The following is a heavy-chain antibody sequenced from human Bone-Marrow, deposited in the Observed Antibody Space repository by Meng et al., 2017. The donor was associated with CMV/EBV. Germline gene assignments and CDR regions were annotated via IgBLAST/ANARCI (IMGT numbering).Heavy chain of an antibody. D-gene: IGHD3-9*01. V-gene: IGHV4-39*07. CDR2: IYYSGST. J-gene: IGHJ4*03. Sequence: SETLSLTCFVSGGSIISSSHYWGWVRQPPGKGLEWIGSIYYSGSTYINPSLKSRVTMSVDTSKNQFSLKLSSVTAADTAVYYCARDLTFYDTLAGYYKDVYYFDYWGQGTTVTVSS. CDR1: GGSIISSSHY. CDR3: ARDLTFYDTLAGYYKDVYYFDY.